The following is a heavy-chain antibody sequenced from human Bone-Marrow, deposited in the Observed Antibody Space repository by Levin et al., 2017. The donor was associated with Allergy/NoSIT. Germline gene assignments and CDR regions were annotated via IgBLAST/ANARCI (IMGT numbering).Heavy chain of an antibody. Sequence: GESLKISCAASGFTFSSYWMNWVRQAPGKGLEWVANIKQDGSEKYYVDSVKGRFTISRDNAKNSLYLQMNSLRAEDTAVYYCARSLLRSVDTAMVPSYYFDYWGQGTLVTVSS. CDR3: ARSLLRSVDTAMVPSYYFDY. D-gene: IGHD5-18*01. CDR1: GFTFSSYW. J-gene: IGHJ4*02. V-gene: IGHV3-7*01. CDR2: IKQDGSEK.